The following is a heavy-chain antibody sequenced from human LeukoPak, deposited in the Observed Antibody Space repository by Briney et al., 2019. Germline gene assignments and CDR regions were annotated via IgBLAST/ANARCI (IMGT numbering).Heavy chain of an antibody. CDR2: INHSGST. J-gene: IGHJ5*02. Sequence: PSETLSLTCAVYGGSLSGYYWSWIRQPPGKGLEWIGEINHSGSTNYNPSLKSRVTISVDTSKNQFSLKLSSVTAADTAVYYCARVVGCSSTSCYRGGSRWFDPWGQGTLVTVSS. CDR3: ARVVGCSSTSCYRGGSRWFDP. V-gene: IGHV4-34*01. D-gene: IGHD2-2*01. CDR1: GGSLSGYY.